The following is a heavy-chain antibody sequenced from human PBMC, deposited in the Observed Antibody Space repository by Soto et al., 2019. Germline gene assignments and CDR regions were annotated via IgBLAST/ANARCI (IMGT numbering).Heavy chain of an antibody. J-gene: IGHJ6*03. Sequence: GGSLKLSCAASGFTVSSNYMSWVRQAPGKGLEWVSVIYSGGSTYYADSVKGGFPISRDNSKNTLYLQMNSLRAEDTAVYYCARAMGQLAPYYYYYMDVWGKGTTVTVSS. D-gene: IGHD6-13*01. CDR1: GFTVSSNY. V-gene: IGHV3-66*01. CDR2: IYSGGST. CDR3: ARAMGQLAPYYYYYMDV.